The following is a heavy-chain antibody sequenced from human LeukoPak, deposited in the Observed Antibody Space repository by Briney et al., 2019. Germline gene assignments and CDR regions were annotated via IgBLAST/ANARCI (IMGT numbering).Heavy chain of an antibody. CDR3: ARRYSSGWYLRRYFDY. D-gene: IGHD6-19*01. CDR2: IYHSGST. CDR1: GYSISSGYY. J-gene: IGHJ4*02. Sequence: PSETLSLTCAVSGYSISSGYYWGWIRQPPGKGLEWIGSIYHSGSTYYNPSLKSRVTISVDTSKNQFSLKLSSVTAADTAVYYCARRYSSGWYLRRYFDYWGQGTLDTVSS. V-gene: IGHV4-38-2*01.